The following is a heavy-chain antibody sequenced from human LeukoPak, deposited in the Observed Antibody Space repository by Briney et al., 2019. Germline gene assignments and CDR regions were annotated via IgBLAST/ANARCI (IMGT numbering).Heavy chain of an antibody. D-gene: IGHD5-18*01. CDR3: ARVSARGYDY. CDR2: ISRSNTYI. Sequence: PGGSLRLSCAASGFSFRSYTMNWVRQAPGKGLEWVSFISRSNTYIHYADSVKGRFNISRDNAKNSLYLQMNSLRVEDTAMYYCARVSARGYDYWGRGTLVTVSS. V-gene: IGHV3-21*01. J-gene: IGHJ4*02. CDR1: GFSFRSYT.